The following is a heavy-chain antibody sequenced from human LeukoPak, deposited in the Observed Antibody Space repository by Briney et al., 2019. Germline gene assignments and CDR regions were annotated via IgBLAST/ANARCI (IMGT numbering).Heavy chain of an antibody. D-gene: IGHD3-9*01. CDR2: IYYSGST. CDR3: ATRTVLRYFDWLSPRGFDY. Sequence: SETLSLTCTVSGGSVSSGSYYWSWIRQPPGKGLEWIGYIYYSGSTNYNPSLKSRVTIPVDTSKNQFSLKRSSVTAADTAVYYCATRTVLRYFDWLSPRGFDYWGQGTLVTVSS. CDR1: GGSVSSGSYY. J-gene: IGHJ4*02. V-gene: IGHV4-61*01.